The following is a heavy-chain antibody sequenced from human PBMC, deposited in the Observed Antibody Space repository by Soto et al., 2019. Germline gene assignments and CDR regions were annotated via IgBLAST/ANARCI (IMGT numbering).Heavy chain of an antibody. CDR3: ARADDYDDGNGYKLDAFDI. CDR2: IYYSGST. J-gene: IGHJ3*02. Sequence: PSESLSLTCTISGGSISSGGYYWSWIRQHPGKGLEWIGYIYYSGSTYYKPSLKSRVTMSVDTSKNQFSLRLSSVTAADTAVYYCARADDYDDGNGYKLDAFDIWGQGTKVTVSS. CDR1: GGSISSGGYY. D-gene: IGHD3-22*01. V-gene: IGHV4-30-4*08.